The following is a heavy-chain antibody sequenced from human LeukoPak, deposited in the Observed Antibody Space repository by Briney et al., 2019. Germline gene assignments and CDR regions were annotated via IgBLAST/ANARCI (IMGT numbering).Heavy chain of an antibody. CDR3: AWANYYGSGSPRSIINY. D-gene: IGHD3-10*01. V-gene: IGHV1-69*13. Sequence: SVKVSCKASGGTFSSYAISWVRQAPGRGLEWMGGIIPIFGTANYAQKFQGRVTITADESTSTAYMELSSLRSEDTAVYYCAWANYYGSGSPRSIINYWGQGTLVTVSS. CDR2: IIPIFGTA. CDR1: GGTFSSYA. J-gene: IGHJ4*02.